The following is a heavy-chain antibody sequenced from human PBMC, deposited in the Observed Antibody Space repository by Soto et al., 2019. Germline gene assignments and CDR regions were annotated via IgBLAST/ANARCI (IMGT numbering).Heavy chain of an antibody. CDR2: FYPEDGKT. Sequence: QVQLVQSGAEVKKPGASVKVSCKVSGYSLTELSIQWVRQAPGKGLEWMGGFYPEDGKTIYARKFQGRVTMTEDTSTDTAYMELSSLRSEDTAVYYCATITLYFDWLFYYWGQGTLVTVSP. CDR1: GYSLTELS. V-gene: IGHV1-24*01. CDR3: ATITLYFDWLFYY. D-gene: IGHD3-9*01. J-gene: IGHJ4*02.